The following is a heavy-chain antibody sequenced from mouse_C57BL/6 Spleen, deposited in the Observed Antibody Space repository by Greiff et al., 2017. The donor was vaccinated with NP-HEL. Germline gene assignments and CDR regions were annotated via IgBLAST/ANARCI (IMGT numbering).Heavy chain of an antibody. CDR3: AREFITTVVAGDYAMDY. CDR2: IGPGSGST. Sequence: VMLVESGAELVKPGASVKISCKASGYTFPDYYLNWVKQRPGQGLEWIGKIGPGSGSTYYNEKFKGKATLTADKSSSTAYMQLSSLTSEDSAVYFCAREFITTVVAGDYAMDYWGQGTSVTVSS. CDR1: GYTFPDYY. J-gene: IGHJ4*01. D-gene: IGHD1-1*01. V-gene: IGHV1-77*01.